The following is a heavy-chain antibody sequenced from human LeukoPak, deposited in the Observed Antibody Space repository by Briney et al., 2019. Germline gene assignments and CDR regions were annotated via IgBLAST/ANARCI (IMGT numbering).Heavy chain of an antibody. J-gene: IGHJ6*02. Sequence: PGGSLRLSCAASGFTFSSYAMHWVRQAPGKGLEWVAVISYDGSNKYYADSVKGRFTISRDNSKNTLYLQMNSLRAEDTAVYYCARDLSPSYYDYVWGSYRRTQSPRYYGMDVWGQGTTVTVSS. CDR3: ARDLSPSYYDYVWGSYRRTQSPRYYGMDV. V-gene: IGHV3-30-3*01. CDR1: GFTFSSYA. D-gene: IGHD3-16*02. CDR2: ISYDGSNK.